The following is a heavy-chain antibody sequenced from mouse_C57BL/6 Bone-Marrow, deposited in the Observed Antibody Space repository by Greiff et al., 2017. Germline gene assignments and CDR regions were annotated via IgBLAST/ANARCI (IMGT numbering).Heavy chain of an antibody. CDR2: FYPGSGSI. CDR3: ARHPRHYYGSSYGYFDV. CDR1: GYTFTEYT. D-gene: IGHD1-1*01. Sequence: QVQLKESGAELVKPGASVKLSCKASGYTFTEYTIHWVKQRSGQGLEWIGWFYPGSGSIKYNEKFKDKATLTADKSSSTVYMELSRLTSEDSAVDFCARHPRHYYGSSYGYFDVWGTGTTVTVSS. J-gene: IGHJ1*03. V-gene: IGHV1-62-2*01.